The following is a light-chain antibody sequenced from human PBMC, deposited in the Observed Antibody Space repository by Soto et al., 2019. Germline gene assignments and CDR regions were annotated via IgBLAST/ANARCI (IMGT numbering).Light chain of an antibody. CDR1: QSLVYNDGNTY. J-gene: IGKJ4*01. CDR3: MQGTHWPPGLT. CDR2: KVS. Sequence: DVVMTQSPLSLPVTLGQPASISCRSSQSLVYNDGNTYLNWFQQRPGQSPRRLIYKVSNRDSGVPDRFSGSGSGTDFTLKISRVEAEDVGVYYCMQGTHWPPGLTFGGGTKVDIK. V-gene: IGKV2-30*01.